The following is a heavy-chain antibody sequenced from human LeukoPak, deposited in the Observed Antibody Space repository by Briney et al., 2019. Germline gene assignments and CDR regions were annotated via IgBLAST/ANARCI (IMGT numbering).Heavy chain of an antibody. V-gene: IGHV1-2*02. CDR3: ARVSCSGGSCGGSFDY. D-gene: IGHD2-15*01. Sequence: ASVKVSCKASGYTFTGYYMHWVRQAPGQGLEWMGWINPNSGGTNYAQKFQGRVTMTRDTSISTAYMELSRLRSDDTAVYYCARVSCSGGSCGGSFDYWGQGTLVTVSS. J-gene: IGHJ4*02. CDR2: INPNSGGT. CDR1: GYTFTGYY.